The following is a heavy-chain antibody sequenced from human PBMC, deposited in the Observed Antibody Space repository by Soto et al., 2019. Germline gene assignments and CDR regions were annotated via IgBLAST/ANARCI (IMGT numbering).Heavy chain of an antibody. D-gene: IGHD3-3*01. Sequence: GGSLRLSCAGSGFSFISYAMSWVRQAPGKGLEWVSTISGSDGKTFYADSVKGRFSISRDTSKNMLYLQMNNLRGDDTAVYYCVRWSYLDYWGQGTRVTVSS. CDR3: VRWSYLDY. J-gene: IGHJ4*02. CDR2: ISGSDGKT. V-gene: IGHV3-23*01. CDR1: GFSFISYA.